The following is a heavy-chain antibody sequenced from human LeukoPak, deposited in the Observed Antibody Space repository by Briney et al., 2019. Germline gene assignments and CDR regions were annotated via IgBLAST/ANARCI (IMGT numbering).Heavy chain of an antibody. D-gene: IGHD1-26*01. J-gene: IGHJ4*02. CDR3: ARARVGDPTDY. V-gene: IGHV3-74*01. CDR2: VHGGGNNI. Sequence: PGGSLRLSCAASGFPFSSYAMYWVRQAPGEGLVWVSRVHGGGNNIGYADFVEGRFTISRDNAKNTLYLEMSSLRREDTAVYYCARARVGDPTDYWGQGTLVTVSS. CDR1: GFPFSSYA.